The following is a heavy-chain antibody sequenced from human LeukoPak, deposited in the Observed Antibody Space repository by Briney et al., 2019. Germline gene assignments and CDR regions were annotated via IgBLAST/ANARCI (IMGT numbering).Heavy chain of an antibody. J-gene: IGHJ4*02. D-gene: IGHD3-9*01. V-gene: IGHV4-59*01. CDR2: IYYSGST. Sequence: PSETLSLTCTVSGGSISSYYWSWIRQPPGKGLEWIGYIYYSGSTNCNPSLKSRVTISVDTSKNQFSPKLSSVTAADTAVYYCARVNFDWFTLDYWGQETLVTVSS. CDR3: ARVNFDWFTLDY. CDR1: GGSISSYY.